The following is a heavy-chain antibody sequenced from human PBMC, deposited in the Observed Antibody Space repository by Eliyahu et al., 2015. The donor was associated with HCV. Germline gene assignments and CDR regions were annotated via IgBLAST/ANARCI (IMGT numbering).Heavy chain of an antibody. CDR3: ARERAEGSGLAFDI. D-gene: IGHD3-10*01. V-gene: IGHV4-59*01. CDR2: INHRVII. CDR1: GXSISNSX. Sequence: QVQLQESGPGLVKPSETLSLTCSVSGXSISNSXWNWIRQPPGKGLXWIGEWNGYINHRVIIAYNPSLKNRVTMSLDASKNFFSLKLRSVTATDTAVYYCARERAEGSGLAFDIWGQGMMVTVSS. J-gene: IGHJ3*02.